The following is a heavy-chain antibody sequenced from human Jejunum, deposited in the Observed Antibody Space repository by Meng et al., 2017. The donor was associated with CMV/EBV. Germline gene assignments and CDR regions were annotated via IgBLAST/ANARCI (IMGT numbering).Heavy chain of an antibody. CDR1: GFIFENYA. V-gene: IGHV3-23*01. D-gene: IGHD4-11*01. J-gene: IGHJ4*02. Sequence: AASGFIFENYALSWVRQAPGKGLDWVSTSSGSGSTSYYADSVKGRFTVSRDNSKNTLYLQMNSLRVGDTAVYYCAKQGYSNDLDYWGEGTRVTVSS. CDR2: SSGSGSTS. CDR3: AKQGYSNDLDY.